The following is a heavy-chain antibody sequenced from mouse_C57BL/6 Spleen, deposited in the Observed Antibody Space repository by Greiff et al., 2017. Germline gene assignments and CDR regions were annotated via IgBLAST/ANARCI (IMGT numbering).Heavy chain of an antibody. CDR2: IDPSDSET. D-gene: IGHD2-1*01. Sequence: QVQLRQPGAELVRPGSSVKLSCKASGYTFTSYWMHWVKQRPIQGLEWIGNIDPSDSETHYNQKFKDKATLTVDKSSSTAYMQLSSLTSEDSAVYYCARGSTMALFDYWGQGTTLTVSS. CDR3: ARGSTMALFDY. CDR1: GYTFTSYW. V-gene: IGHV1-52*01. J-gene: IGHJ2*01.